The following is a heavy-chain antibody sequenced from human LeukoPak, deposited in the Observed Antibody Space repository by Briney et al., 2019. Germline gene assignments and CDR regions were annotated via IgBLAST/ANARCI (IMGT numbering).Heavy chain of an antibody. Sequence: QPGGSLRLSCAASGFTFSSYEMNWVRQAPGKGLEWVSYISSSGSTIYYADSVKGRFTISRDNAKNSLYLQMNSLRAEDTAVYYCAKDKAQGSRSYYTNWFDPWGQGTLVTVSS. V-gene: IGHV3-48*03. CDR3: AKDKAQGSRSYYTNWFDP. CDR1: GFTFSSYE. CDR2: ISSSGSTI. J-gene: IGHJ5*02. D-gene: IGHD3-10*01.